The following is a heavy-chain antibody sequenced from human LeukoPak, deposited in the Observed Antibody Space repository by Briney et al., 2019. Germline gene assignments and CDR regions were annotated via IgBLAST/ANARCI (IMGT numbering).Heavy chain of an antibody. CDR1: KFTFSHYG. Sequence: GGSLRLSCTASKFTFSHYGMQWVRQAPGKGLEWVAVISSDGSIKVYADSVKGRFTLSRDNSINRVDLQMNSLRAEDTAVYYCVKEYHSRGFGAYFDYWGQGTLVTVSS. CDR3: VKEYHSRGFGAYFDY. V-gene: IGHV3-30*18. CDR2: ISSDGSIK. J-gene: IGHJ4*02. D-gene: IGHD3-3*01.